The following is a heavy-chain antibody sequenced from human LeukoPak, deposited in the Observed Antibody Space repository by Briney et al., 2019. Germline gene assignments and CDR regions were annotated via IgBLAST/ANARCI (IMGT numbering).Heavy chain of an antibody. D-gene: IGHD5-18*01. J-gene: IGHJ4*02. CDR1: GGSFSGYY. V-gene: IGHV4-34*01. CDR2: INHSGST. CDR3: ARGPRKGYSYGEKTFDY. Sequence: PSETLSLTCAVYGGSFSGYYWSWIRQPPGKGLEWIGEINHSGSTNYNPSLKSRVTISVDTSKNQFSLKLSSVTAADTAVYYCARGPRKGYSYGEKTFDYWGQGTLVTVSS.